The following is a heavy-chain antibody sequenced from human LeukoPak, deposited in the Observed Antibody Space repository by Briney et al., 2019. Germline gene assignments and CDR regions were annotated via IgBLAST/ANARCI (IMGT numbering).Heavy chain of an antibody. CDR2: VNPSGGGT. CDR1: GDTFRIYN. V-gene: IGHV1-2*02. Sequence: GASVTVSCKASGDTFRIYNVHWVRQAPGQGLEWMGWVNPSGGGTHFAQKFQGRVTMTRDTSISTAYMELSRLTSDDTAIYYCARDNYLRQFDFWGQGTLVTVSS. J-gene: IGHJ4*02. D-gene: IGHD4-11*01. CDR3: ARDNYLRQFDF.